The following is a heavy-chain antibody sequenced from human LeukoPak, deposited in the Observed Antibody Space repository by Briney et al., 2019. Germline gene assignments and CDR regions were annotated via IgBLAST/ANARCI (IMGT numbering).Heavy chain of an antibody. Sequence: SETLSLTCAVYGGSFSGYYWSWIRQPPGKGLEWIGEINHSGGTNYNPSLKSRVTISVDTSKNQFSLKLSSVTAADTAVYYCARDIRGYNYYYYYGMDVWGQGTTVTVSS. CDR1: GGSFSGYY. J-gene: IGHJ6*02. CDR2: INHSGGT. V-gene: IGHV4-34*01. D-gene: IGHD3-10*01. CDR3: ARDIRGYNYYYYYGMDV.